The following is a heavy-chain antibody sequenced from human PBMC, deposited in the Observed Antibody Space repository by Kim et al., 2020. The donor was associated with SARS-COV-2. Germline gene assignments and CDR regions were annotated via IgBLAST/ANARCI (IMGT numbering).Heavy chain of an antibody. J-gene: IGHJ6*02. CDR3: AKGFIGPYSSGWYAGLLSYYYYGMDV. D-gene: IGHD6-19*01. Sequence: GGSLRLSCAASGFTFSSYGMHWVRRAPGKGLGWLAVLWLVGIIKYYADSVKGRFTISRDNPKKTLYLQMNSWRAEDTAVYYCAKGFIGPYSSGWYAGLLSYYYYGMDVWGQGTTVTVSS. CDR1: GFTFSSYG. CDR2: LWLVGIIK. V-gene: IGHV3-33*06.